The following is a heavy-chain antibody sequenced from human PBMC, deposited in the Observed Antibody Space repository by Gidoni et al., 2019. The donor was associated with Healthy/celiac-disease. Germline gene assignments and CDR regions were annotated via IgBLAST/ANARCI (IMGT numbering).Heavy chain of an antibody. Sequence: VQLVQSGAEVKKPGDSLKISCKGSGYSFTSYWIGWVRQMPGKGLEWMGIIYPGDSDTRYSPSFQGQVTISADKSISTAYLQWSSLKASDTAMYYCARQEGLYDFWSGYPGWFDPWGKGTLVTVSS. CDR3: ARQEGLYDFWSGYPGWFDP. CDR2: IYPGDSDT. D-gene: IGHD3-3*01. V-gene: IGHV5-51*01. CDR1: GYSFTSYW. J-gene: IGHJ5*02.